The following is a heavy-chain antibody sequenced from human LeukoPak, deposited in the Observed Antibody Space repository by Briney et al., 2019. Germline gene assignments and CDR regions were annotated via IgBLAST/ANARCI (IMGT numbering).Heavy chain of an antibody. CDR3: ARDYVWGSCRYAFDI. J-gene: IGHJ3*02. V-gene: IGHV4-59*01. CDR1: GGSISSYY. D-gene: IGHD3-16*02. CDR2: IYYSGST. Sequence: SETLSLTCTVSGGSISSYYWSWIRQPPGKGLEWIGYIYYSGSTNYNPSLKSRVTISVDTSKNQFSLKLSSVAAADTAVYYCARDYVWGSCRYAFDIWGQGTMVTVSS.